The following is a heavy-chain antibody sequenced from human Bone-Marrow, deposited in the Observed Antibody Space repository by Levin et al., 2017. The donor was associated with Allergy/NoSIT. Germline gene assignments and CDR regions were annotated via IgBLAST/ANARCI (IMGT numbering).Heavy chain of an antibody. CDR1: GGIFKSYA. J-gene: IGHJ4*02. CDR2: IIPSLGIG. D-gene: IGHD3-16*01. Sequence: PKASVKVSCKASGGIFKSYAISWVRQAPGQGLEWVGRIIPSLGIGNKAQKFQGRVTITADTSTATAHLELTNLRSEDTAMYYCMPEGGEEQHYSIWGQGTLVVVSS. V-gene: IGHV1-69*04. CDR3: MPEGGEEQHYSI.